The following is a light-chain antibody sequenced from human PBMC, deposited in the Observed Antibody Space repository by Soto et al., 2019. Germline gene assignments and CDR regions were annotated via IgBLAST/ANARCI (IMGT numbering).Light chain of an antibody. CDR3: CSYAGSYSYG. CDR1: SSDVGDYKY. Sequence: QSALTQPRSVSGSPGQSVTISCTGTSSDVGDYKYVSWYRQHPGKAPKLIIYDVSERPSGVPDRFSGSKSGNTASLTISGLQAADEADYYCCSYAGSYSYGFGTGTKLT. V-gene: IGLV2-11*01. CDR2: DVS. J-gene: IGLJ1*01.